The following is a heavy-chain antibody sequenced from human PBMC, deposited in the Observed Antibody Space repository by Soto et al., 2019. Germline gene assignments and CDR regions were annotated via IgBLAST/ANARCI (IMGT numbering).Heavy chain of an antibody. CDR1: GGSFSGYY. Sequence: PSETLSLTCAVYGGSFSGYYWSWIRQPPGKGLEWIGEINHSGSTNYNPSLKSRVTISVDTSKNQFSPKLSSVTAADTAVYYCARSESGLLWFGEPAAYNWFDPWGQGTLVTVSS. CDR3: ARSESGLLWFGEPAAYNWFDP. D-gene: IGHD3-10*01. CDR2: INHSGST. J-gene: IGHJ5*02. V-gene: IGHV4-34*01.